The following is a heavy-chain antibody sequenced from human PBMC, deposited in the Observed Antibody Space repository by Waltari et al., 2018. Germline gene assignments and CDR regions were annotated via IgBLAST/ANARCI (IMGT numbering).Heavy chain of an antibody. J-gene: IGHJ4*02. D-gene: IGHD6-19*01. CDR2: IYYRGST. CDR1: GGSISSSSYY. Sequence: QLQLPASGPGLVTPSETLSFTCTISGGSISSSSYYWGWSRQPPGKGLERIGSIYYRGSTYYNPSLKSRVTISVDTSKNQFSLKLSSVTAADTAVYYCATKRESSASGFDYWGQGTLVTVSS. CDR3: ATKRESSASGFDY. V-gene: IGHV4-39*01.